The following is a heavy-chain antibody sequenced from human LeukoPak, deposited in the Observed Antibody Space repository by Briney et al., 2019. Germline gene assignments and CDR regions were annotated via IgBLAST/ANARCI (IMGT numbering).Heavy chain of an antibody. D-gene: IGHD3-22*01. Sequence: QPGKSLRLSCAASGFTFSDFAMHWVRQPPGRGLEWVALISYDENNEFYADSVKGRFTISRDNSKDTLYLQLNSLSVEDTAVYYCARDRGDYYAATGYFYGPPDYWGQGTLVTVSS. CDR2: ISYDENNE. J-gene: IGHJ4*02. V-gene: IGHV3-30*01. CDR3: ARDRGDYYAATGYFYGPPDY. CDR1: GFTFSDFA.